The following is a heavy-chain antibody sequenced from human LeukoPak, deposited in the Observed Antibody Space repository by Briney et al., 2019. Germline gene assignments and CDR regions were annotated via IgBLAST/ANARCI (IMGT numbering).Heavy chain of an antibody. V-gene: IGHV3-30*02. CDR1: GFTFSSYW. CDR3: AKGQAFYYYCDMDV. Sequence: TGGSLRLSCAASGFTFSSYWMHWVRQAPGKGLEWVAFIRYDGTNKYYADSVKGRFTISRDNTLYLQMNSLRAEDTAVYYCAKGQAFYYYCDMDVWGQGTTVTVSS. CDR2: IRYDGTNK. J-gene: IGHJ6*02.